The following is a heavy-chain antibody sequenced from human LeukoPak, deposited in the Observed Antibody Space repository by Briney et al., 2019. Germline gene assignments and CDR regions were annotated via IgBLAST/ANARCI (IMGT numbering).Heavy chain of an antibody. J-gene: IGHJ4*02. CDR1: GFTFNTYA. D-gene: IGHD5-12*01. Sequence: PGGSLRLSCAASGFTFNTYALHWVRQAPGKGLEWVAVIWYDGSNKYYADSVKGRFTIARDNSKNTVYLQMNSLRAEDTAVYYCATGDDYLTARVAYWGQGTLVTVSS. V-gene: IGHV3-33*01. CDR3: ATGDDYLTARVAY. CDR2: IWYDGSNK.